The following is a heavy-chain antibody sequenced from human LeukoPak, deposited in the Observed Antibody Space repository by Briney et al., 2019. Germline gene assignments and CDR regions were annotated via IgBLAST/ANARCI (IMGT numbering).Heavy chain of an antibody. CDR3: ARSSDDSSGYHFDY. Sequence: GGSLRLSCAASGFTFSSYAMHWVRQAPGEGLEWVAVISYDGSNKYYADSVEGRFTISRDNSKNTLYLQVNSLRAEDTAVYYCARSSDDSSGYHFDYWGQGTLVTVSS. V-gene: IGHV3-30-3*01. CDR1: GFTFSSYA. J-gene: IGHJ4*02. CDR2: ISYDGSNK. D-gene: IGHD3-22*01.